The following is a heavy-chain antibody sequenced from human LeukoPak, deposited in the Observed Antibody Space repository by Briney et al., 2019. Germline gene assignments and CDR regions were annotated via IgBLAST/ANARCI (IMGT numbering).Heavy chain of an antibody. CDR3: AREGYCSSTSCYVPDYYYYYGMDV. CDR1: GYTFTNYG. J-gene: IGHJ6*02. Sequence: ASVKVSCKASGYTFTNYGISWVRQAPGQGLEWMGWISAYNGNTNYAQKLQGRVTMTTDTSTSTAYMELRSLRSDDTAVYYCAREGYCSSTSCYVPDYYYYYGMDVWGQGTTVTVSS. V-gene: IGHV1-18*01. D-gene: IGHD2-2*01. CDR2: ISAYNGNT.